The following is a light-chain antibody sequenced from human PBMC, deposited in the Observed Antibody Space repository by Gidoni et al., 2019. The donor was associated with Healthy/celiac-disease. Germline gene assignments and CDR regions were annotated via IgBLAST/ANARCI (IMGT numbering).Light chain of an antibody. CDR2: AAS. Sequence: IQMTQCPSSLSASVGDRVTITCRASQSISSYLNWYQQKPGKVPKLLIYAASSLQSGVPSRFSGSGSGTDFTLTISSLQPEDFATYYCQQSYSTPPTFGGXTKVEIK. CDR1: QSISSY. J-gene: IGKJ4*01. V-gene: IGKV1-39*01. CDR3: QQSYSTPPT.